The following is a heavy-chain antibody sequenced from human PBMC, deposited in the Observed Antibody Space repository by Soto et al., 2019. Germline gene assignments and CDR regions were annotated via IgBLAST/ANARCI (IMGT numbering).Heavy chain of an antibody. D-gene: IGHD3-22*01. Sequence: PSVKVSCKASGYTFTSYGISWVRQAPGQGLEWMGWISAYNGNTNYAQKLQGRVTMTTDTSTSTAYMELRSLRSDDTAVYYCARAPYDSSGVLNDYWGQGTLVTVSS. CDR1: GYTFTSYG. J-gene: IGHJ4*02. CDR3: ARAPYDSSGVLNDY. CDR2: ISAYNGNT. V-gene: IGHV1-18*01.